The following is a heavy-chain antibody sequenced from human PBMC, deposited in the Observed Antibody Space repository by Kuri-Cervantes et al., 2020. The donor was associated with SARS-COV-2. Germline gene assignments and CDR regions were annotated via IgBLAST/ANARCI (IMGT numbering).Heavy chain of an antibody. CDR3: ARGTYDFWTLDY. D-gene: IGHD3-3*01. Sequence: GSLRLSCAVYGGSFSGYYWSWIRQPSGKGLEWIGEINHSGSTNYNPSLKSRLTISVDTSKNQYSLKLSSVTAADTAVYYCARGTYDFWTLDYWGQATLVTVSS. CDR1: GGSFSGYY. CDR2: INHSGST. J-gene: IGHJ4*02. V-gene: IGHV4-34*01.